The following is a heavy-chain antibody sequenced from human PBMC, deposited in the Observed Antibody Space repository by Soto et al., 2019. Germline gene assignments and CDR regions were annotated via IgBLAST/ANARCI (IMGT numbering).Heavy chain of an antibody. CDR2: ISSSGSTI. Sequence: GGSLRLSCVASVFTSSTYSMNWVRQAPGKGLEWVSYISSSGSTIYYADSVKGRFTISRDNAKNSLYLQMNSLRAEDTAVYYCARTYYDILTGYFFDYWGQGTLVTVSS. CDR1: VFTSSTYS. V-gene: IGHV3-48*04. CDR3: ARTYYDILTGYFFDY. J-gene: IGHJ4*02. D-gene: IGHD3-9*01.